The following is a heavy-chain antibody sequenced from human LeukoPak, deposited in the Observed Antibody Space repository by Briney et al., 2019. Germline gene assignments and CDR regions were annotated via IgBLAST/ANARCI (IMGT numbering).Heavy chain of an antibody. Sequence: ASVKVSCKASGYTFTSYGISWVRQAPGQGLEWMGWISGDNGNTNYAQKLQGRVTMTTDTSTSTAYMELRSLRSDDMAVYYCARDCDRSGYYCYWGQGTLVTVSS. V-gene: IGHV1-18*03. CDR3: ARDCDRSGYYCY. CDR2: ISGDNGNT. D-gene: IGHD3-22*01. J-gene: IGHJ4*02. CDR1: GYTFTSYG.